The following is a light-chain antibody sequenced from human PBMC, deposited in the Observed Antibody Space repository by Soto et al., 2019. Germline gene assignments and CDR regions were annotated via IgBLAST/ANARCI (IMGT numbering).Light chain of an antibody. Sequence: EIVLTQSPATLSLSPGERATLSCRASQSVSSYLAWYQQKPGQAPRLLIYDASNRATGIPARFSGSGSGTDFTLTISSLEPEDFAVYYCQQRSNWPRGFTCGPGTKVDIK. V-gene: IGKV3-11*01. CDR3: QQRSNWPRGFT. J-gene: IGKJ3*01. CDR2: DAS. CDR1: QSVSSY.